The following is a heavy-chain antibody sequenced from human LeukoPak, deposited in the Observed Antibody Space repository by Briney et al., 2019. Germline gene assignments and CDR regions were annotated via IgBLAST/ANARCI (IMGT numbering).Heavy chain of an antibody. CDR1: GGSISSGGYS. CDR2: IYHSGST. V-gene: IGHV4-30-2*01. Sequence: SETLSLTCAVSGGSISSGGYSWSWIRQPPGKGLEWIGYIYHSGSTYYNPSLKSRVTISVDRSKNPFSLKLSSVTAADTAVYYCARDSTPWFGELSGWFDPWGQGTLVTVSS. CDR3: ARDSTPWFGELSGWFDP. D-gene: IGHD3-10*01. J-gene: IGHJ5*02.